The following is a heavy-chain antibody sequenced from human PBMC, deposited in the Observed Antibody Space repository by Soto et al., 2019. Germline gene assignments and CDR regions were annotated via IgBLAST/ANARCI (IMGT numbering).Heavy chain of an antibody. CDR2: ISYDGSNK. Sequence: PVGSLRLSCAASGFTFSSYGMHWVRQAPGKGLEWVAVISYDGSNKYYADSVKGRFTISRDNSKNTLYLQMNSLRAEDTAVYYCATTRIQLWLPYFDYWGQGTLVTVSS. CDR1: GFTFSSYG. CDR3: ATTRIQLWLPYFDY. D-gene: IGHD5-18*01. V-gene: IGHV3-30*03. J-gene: IGHJ4*02.